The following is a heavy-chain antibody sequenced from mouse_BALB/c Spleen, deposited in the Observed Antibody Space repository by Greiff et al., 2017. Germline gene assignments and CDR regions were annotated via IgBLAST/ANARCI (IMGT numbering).Heavy chain of an antibody. CDR3: AGITTVVASDWYFDV. CDR2: INPSSGYT. J-gene: IGHJ1*01. CDR1: GYTFTSYT. V-gene: IGHV1-4*01. D-gene: IGHD1-1*01. Sequence: QVQLKQSGAELARPGASVKMSCKASGYTFTSYTMHWVKQRPGQGLEWIGYINPSSGYTNYNQKFKDKATLTADKSSSTAYMQLSSLTSEDSAVYYCAGITTVVASDWYFDVWGAGTTVTVAS.